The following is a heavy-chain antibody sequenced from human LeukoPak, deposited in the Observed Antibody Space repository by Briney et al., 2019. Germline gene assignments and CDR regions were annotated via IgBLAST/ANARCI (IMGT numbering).Heavy chain of an antibody. CDR2: ISYDGSNK. CDR3: ARRDRLAAGSDY. D-gene: IGHD6-13*01. Sequence: GGSLRLSCAASGFPFSSYAMHWVRQAPGKGLEWVAVISYDGSNKYYADSVKGRFTISRDNSKNTLYLQMNSLRAEDTAVYYCARRDRLAAGSDYWGQGTLVTVSS. V-gene: IGHV3-30-3*01. J-gene: IGHJ4*02. CDR1: GFPFSSYA.